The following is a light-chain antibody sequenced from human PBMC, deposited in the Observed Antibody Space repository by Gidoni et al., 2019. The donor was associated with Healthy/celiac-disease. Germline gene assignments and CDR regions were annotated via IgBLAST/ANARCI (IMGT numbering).Light chain of an antibody. Sequence: EIVFPQSPATLSLPPGERATLSCRASQSVSSSYLAWYQQKPGHAPRLLIYGASSRATGIPDRFSGSGSGTDFTLTISRLEPEDFAVYYCQQYGSSPLTFGGGTKVEIK. CDR3: QQYGSSPLT. CDR2: GAS. J-gene: IGKJ4*01. V-gene: IGKV3-20*01. CDR1: QSVSSSY.